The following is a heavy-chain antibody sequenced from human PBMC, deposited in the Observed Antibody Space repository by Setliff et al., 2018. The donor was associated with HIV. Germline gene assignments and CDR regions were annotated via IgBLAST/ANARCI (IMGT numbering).Heavy chain of an antibody. V-gene: IGHV4-59*08. Sequence: PSETLSLTCTVSGGSISSYYWSWIRQPPGKGLEWIGYIYYSGSTNYNPSLKSRVTISVDTSKSQFSLKLTSVTAADTAVYYCATTSGLTGVDAFDIWGQGTMVTVSS. D-gene: IGHD2-8*01. J-gene: IGHJ3*02. CDR2: IYYSGST. CDR3: ATTSGLTGVDAFDI. CDR1: GGSISSYY.